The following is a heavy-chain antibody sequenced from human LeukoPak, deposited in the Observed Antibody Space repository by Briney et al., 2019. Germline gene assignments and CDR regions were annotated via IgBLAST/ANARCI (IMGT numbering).Heavy chain of an antibody. CDR1: GGSISSGSYY. V-gene: IGHV4-39*01. CDR3: ARRGVGMAVDP. CDR2: IYYSGST. J-gene: IGHJ5*02. Sequence: SQTLSLTCTVSGGSISSGSYYWSWIRQPAGKGLEWIGSIYYSGSTYYDPSLKSRVTISVDTSKNQFSLKLSSVTAADTAVYYCARRGVGMAVDPWGQGTLVTVSS. D-gene: IGHD3-10*01.